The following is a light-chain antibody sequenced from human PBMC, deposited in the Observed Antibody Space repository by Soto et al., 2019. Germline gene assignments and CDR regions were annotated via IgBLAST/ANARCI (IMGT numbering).Light chain of an antibody. V-gene: IGKV1-39*01. CDR3: QQSASYPWT. CDR1: QTISTY. CDR2: AAS. J-gene: IGKJ1*01. Sequence: DIQITQSPSSLSASVGDRITITCRASQTISTYLNWYQQKPGKAPKLLICAASSLHSGVPSRFSGSGSGTDFNLTISSLQPEDSATYYCQQSASYPWTFAQGTKVDNK.